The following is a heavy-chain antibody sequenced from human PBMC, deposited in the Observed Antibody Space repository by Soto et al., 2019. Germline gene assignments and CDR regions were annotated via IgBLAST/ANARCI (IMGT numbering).Heavy chain of an antibody. CDR1: GFTFSSYA. CDR3: ARGEYSSGWYSPFQH. D-gene: IGHD6-19*01. Sequence: QVQLVESGGGVVQSGRSLRLSCAASGFTFSSYAMHWVRQAPGKGLEWVAVISYDGSNKYYADSVKGRFTISRDNSKNTLYLQMNSLRAEDTAVYYCARGEYSSGWYSPFQHWGQGTLVTVSS. J-gene: IGHJ1*01. V-gene: IGHV3-30-3*01. CDR2: ISYDGSNK.